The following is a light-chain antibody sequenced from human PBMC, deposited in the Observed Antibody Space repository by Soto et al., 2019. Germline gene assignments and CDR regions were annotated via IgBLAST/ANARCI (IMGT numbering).Light chain of an antibody. CDR1: QSAHNF. CDR2: GAS. CDR3: QQRSNWPPIT. Sequence: EVVLTQSPATLSLSPGDRAALSCKASQSAHNFLAWYQQKPGQAHRLLIYGASNRAAGIPDRFSGSGCGTDFTLTINSLEPEDFAVYYCQQRSNWPPITFGQGTRLEN. J-gene: IGKJ5*01. V-gene: IGKV3-11*01.